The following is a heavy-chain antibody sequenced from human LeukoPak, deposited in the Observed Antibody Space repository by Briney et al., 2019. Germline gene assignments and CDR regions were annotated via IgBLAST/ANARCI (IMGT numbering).Heavy chain of an antibody. Sequence: GGSLRLSCAASGFTFDDYAMHWVRQAPGKGLEWVSLISGDGDSTYYADSVWGRFTISRDNSKNSLYLQMNSLRTGDTALYYCAKVWSGTRGYFDYWGQGTLVTVSS. D-gene: IGHD3-3*01. CDR3: AKVWSGTRGYFDY. J-gene: IGHJ4*02. CDR2: ISGDGDST. CDR1: GFTFDDYA. V-gene: IGHV3-43*02.